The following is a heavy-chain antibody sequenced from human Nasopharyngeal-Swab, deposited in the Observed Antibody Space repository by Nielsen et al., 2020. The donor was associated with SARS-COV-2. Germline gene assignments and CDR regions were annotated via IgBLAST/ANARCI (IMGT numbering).Heavy chain of an antibody. J-gene: IGHJ4*01. CDR3: TTGLEWEPLFEY. CDR1: GLTFRNAW. CDR2: IKSKTDGGTT. Sequence: GESLKISCAASGLTFRNAWMSWVRQAPGKGLEWVGQIKSKTDGGTTDYAAPVKDRFTISRDDSKNTLYLQMNSLRTEDTAVYYCTTGLEWEPLFEYWGQGTLVTVSS. V-gene: IGHV3-15*01. D-gene: IGHD1-26*01.